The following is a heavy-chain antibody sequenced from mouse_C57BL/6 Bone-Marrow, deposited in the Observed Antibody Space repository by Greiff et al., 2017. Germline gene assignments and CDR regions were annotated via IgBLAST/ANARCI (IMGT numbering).Heavy chain of an antibody. D-gene: IGHD2-2*01. CDR1: GYSFTGYY. CDR3: ARGGNDGKDWFAY. V-gene: IGHV1-42*01. J-gene: IGHJ3*01. CDR2: INPSTGGT. Sequence: VQLQQPGPELVKPGASVKISCKASGYSFTGYYMNWVKQSPEKSLEWIGEINPSTGGTTYNQKFKAKATLTVDKSSSTAYMQLKSLTSEDSAVYYCARGGNDGKDWFAYWGQGTLVTVSA.